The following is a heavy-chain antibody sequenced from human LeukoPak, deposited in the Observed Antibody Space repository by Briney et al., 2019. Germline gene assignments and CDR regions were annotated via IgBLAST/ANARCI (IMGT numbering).Heavy chain of an antibody. J-gene: IGHJ4*02. V-gene: IGHV3-23*01. CDR3: ARVGGPHSGYDLDY. D-gene: IGHD5-12*01. CDR1: GFTFSSYA. CDR2: ISGSGGST. Sequence: GGSLRLSCAASGFTFSSYAMSWVRQAPGKGLEWVSAISGSGGSTYYADSVKGRFTISRDNSKNTLYLQMNSLRAEDTAVYYCARVGGPHSGYDLDYWGQGTLVTVSS.